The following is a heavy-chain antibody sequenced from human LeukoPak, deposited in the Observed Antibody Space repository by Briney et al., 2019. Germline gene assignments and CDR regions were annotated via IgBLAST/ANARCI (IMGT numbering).Heavy chain of an antibody. CDR2: IYYSGST. CDR3: ARGQRWLQFLFDY. V-gene: IGHV4-59*01. D-gene: IGHD5-24*01. Sequence: PSETLSLTCTVSGGSISSYYWSWIRQPPGKGLEWIGYIYYSGSTNYNPSLQSRVTISVDTSKNQFSLKLSSVTAADTAVYYCARGQRWLQFLFDYWGQGTLVTVSS. J-gene: IGHJ4*02. CDR1: GGSISSYY.